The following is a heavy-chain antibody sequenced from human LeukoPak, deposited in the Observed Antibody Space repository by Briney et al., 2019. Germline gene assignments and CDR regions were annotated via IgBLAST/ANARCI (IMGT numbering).Heavy chain of an antibody. Sequence: SETLSLTCAVYGGSFSGYYWSWIRQPPGKGLGWIGEINHSGSTNYNPSLKSRVTLSVDTSKNQFSLKLSSVTAADTAVYYCARRPDFWSGSYWAYYYYYMDVWDKGTTVTVSS. D-gene: IGHD3-3*01. J-gene: IGHJ6*03. CDR1: GGSFSGYY. V-gene: IGHV4-34*01. CDR3: ARRPDFWSGSYWAYYYYYMDV. CDR2: INHSGST.